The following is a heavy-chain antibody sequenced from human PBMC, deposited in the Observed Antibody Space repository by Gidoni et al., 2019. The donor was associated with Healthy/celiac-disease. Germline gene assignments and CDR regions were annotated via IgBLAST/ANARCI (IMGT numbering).Heavy chain of an antibody. CDR2: ISGSGGST. V-gene: IGHV3-23*01. D-gene: IGHD1-26*01. CDR3: AKALPHFSGSPDY. Sequence: EVQLLESGGGLVQPGGALGISCAASGLPFSSYAMIWVRQAPGKGLEWFSAISGSGGSTYYADSVKGRFTISRDHSKNTLYLQMNSLRAEDTAVYYCAKALPHFSGSPDYWGQGTLVTVSS. CDR1: GLPFSSYA. J-gene: IGHJ4*02.